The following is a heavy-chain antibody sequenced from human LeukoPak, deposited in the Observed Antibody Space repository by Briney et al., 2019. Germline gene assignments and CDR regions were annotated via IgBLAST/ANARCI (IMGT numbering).Heavy chain of an antibody. CDR1: GYTFTSYD. CDR2: MNPNSGNT. V-gene: IGHV1-8*01. CDR3: ARGGLAPSGYDLDY. D-gene: IGHD5-12*01. Sequence: ASVKVSCKASGYTFTSYDINWVRQATGQGLEWMGWMNPNSGNTGYAQKFQGRVTMTRNTSISTAYMELSSLRPEDTAVYYCARGGLAPSGYDLDYWGQGTLVTVSS. J-gene: IGHJ4*02.